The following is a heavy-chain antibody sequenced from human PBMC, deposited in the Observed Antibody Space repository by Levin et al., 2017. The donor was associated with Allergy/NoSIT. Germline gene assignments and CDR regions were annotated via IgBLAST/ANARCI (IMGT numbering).Heavy chain of an antibody. V-gene: IGHV3-9*01. D-gene: IGHD5-24*01. CDR3: TKDIFRGYNLGSKFEVYGLDV. CDR2: ISWSSHSL. J-gene: IGHJ6*02. CDR1: GFIFEDYA. Sequence: PGGSLRLSCEASGFIFEDYAMHWVRQVPGKGLEWVAGISWSSHSLGYADPVKGRFTISRDNAKNSLYMQMYSMRFEDTALYYCTKDIFRGYNLGSKFEVYGLDVWGHGTAVTV.